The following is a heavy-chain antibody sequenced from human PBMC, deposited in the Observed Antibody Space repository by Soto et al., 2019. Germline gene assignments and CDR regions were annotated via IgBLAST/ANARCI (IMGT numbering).Heavy chain of an antibody. CDR1: GFTFSSYA. CDR3: AKDELLWFGEPDY. V-gene: IGHV3-23*01. CDR2: ISGSGGST. D-gene: IGHD3-10*01. J-gene: IGHJ4*02. Sequence: GGSLRLSCAASGFTFSSYAMIWVRQAPGKGLEWVSAISGSGGSTYYADSVKGRFTISRDNSKNTLYLQMNSLRAEDTAVYYCAKDELLWFGEPDYWGQGTLVTVSS.